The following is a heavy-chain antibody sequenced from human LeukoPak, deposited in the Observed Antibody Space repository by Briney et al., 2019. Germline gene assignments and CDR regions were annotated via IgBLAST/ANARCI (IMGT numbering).Heavy chain of an antibody. CDR1: GFTFSSYS. V-gene: IGHV3-48*01. CDR2: ISSSSSTI. Sequence: GGSLRLSCAASGFTFSSYSMNWVRQAPGKGLEWVSYISSSSSTIYYADSVKGRFTISRDNSKNTLYLQMNSLRAEDTAVYYCAKEMIVVVTDDYWGQGTLVTVSS. D-gene: IGHD3-22*01. CDR3: AKEMIVVVTDDY. J-gene: IGHJ4*02.